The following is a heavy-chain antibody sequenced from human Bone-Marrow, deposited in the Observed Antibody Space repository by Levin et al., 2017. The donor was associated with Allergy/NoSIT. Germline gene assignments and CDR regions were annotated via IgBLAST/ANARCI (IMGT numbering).Heavy chain of an antibody. CDR3: ARDTAMVTYFYGMDG. Sequence: PGGSLRLSCAASGFTFSDYHMSWIRQAPGKGLEWVSYITSSGSTIYYADSVKGRFTISRDDAKNSLYLQMNSLRVEDTALYYCARDTAMVTYFYGMDGWGQGTTVTVSS. V-gene: IGHV3-11*01. J-gene: IGHJ6*02. D-gene: IGHD5-18*01. CDR2: ITSSGSTI. CDR1: GFTFSDYH.